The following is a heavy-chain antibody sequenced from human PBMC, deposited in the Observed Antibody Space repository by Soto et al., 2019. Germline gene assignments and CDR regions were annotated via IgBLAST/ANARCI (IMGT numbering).Heavy chain of an antibody. CDR1: GFTFSNAW. CDR2: IYSGGST. J-gene: IGHJ5*02. V-gene: IGHV3-53*01. Sequence: PGGSLRLSCAASGFTFSNAWMSWVRQAPGKGLEWVSVIYSGGSTYYADSVKGRFTISRDNSKNTLYLQMNSLRAEDTAVYYCASTYYYGSGSYHWGQGTLVTVSS. D-gene: IGHD3-10*01. CDR3: ASTYYYGSGSYH.